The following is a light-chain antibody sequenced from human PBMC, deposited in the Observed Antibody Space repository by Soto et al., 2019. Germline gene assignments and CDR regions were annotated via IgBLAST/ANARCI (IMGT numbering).Light chain of an antibody. J-gene: IGKJ5*01. CDR2: TVS. CDR3: QQAASFPIT. CDR1: QGIGSW. Sequence: IHMTLSASSVSASVGDRVTIICRASQGIGSWLAWYQQKLGKAPNLLIYTVSSLQSGVPSRFSGSGYGTDFNLTISNLQTEDFATYYCQQAASFPITFGQGTRLEIK. V-gene: IGKV1-12*01.